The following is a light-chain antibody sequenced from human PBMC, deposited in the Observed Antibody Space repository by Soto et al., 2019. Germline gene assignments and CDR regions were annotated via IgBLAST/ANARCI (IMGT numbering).Light chain of an antibody. CDR3: QQRINWPIT. CDR2: GAS. J-gene: IGKJ5*01. Sequence: EVVMRQSPATLSVSPGEGATLSCRASQGIGDTLACFQQKPGQTPRLLIYGASNRATGIPDRFSGSGSGTDFTLTISTLEPEDFAVYYCQQRINWPITFGQGTRLET. CDR1: QGIGDT. V-gene: IGKV3-11*01.